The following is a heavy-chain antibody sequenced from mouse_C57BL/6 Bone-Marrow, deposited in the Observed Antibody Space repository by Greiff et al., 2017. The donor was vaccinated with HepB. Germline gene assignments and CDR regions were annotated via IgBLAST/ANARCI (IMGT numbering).Heavy chain of an antibody. CDR1: GYTFTSYW. J-gene: IGHJ1*01. V-gene: IGHV1-64*01. Sequence: QVQLQQPGAELVKPGASVKLSCKASGYTFTSYWMHWVKQRPGQGLAWIGMIHPNSGSTNYNEKFKSKATLTVDKSSSTAYMQLSSLTSEDSAVYYCARGGWLLWYFDVWGAGTTVTVSS. D-gene: IGHD2-3*01. CDR3: ARGGWLLWYFDV. CDR2: IHPNSGST.